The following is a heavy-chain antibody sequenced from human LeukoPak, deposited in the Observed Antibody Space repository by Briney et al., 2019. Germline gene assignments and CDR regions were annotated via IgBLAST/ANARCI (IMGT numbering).Heavy chain of an antibody. J-gene: IGHJ4*02. CDR3: ARGRYGDHTYFDY. CDR2: IYYSGST. D-gene: IGHD4-17*01. CDR1: GGSISGSSYY. V-gene: IGHV4-39*07. Sequence: PSETLSLTCTVSGGSISGSSYYWGWIRQPPGKGLEWIGSIYYSGSTYYNPSLKSRVTISVDRSKNQFSLKLSSVTAADTAVYYCARGRYGDHTYFDYWGQGTLVTVSS.